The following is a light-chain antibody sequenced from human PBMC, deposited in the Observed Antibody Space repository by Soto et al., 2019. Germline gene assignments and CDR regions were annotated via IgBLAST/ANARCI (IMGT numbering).Light chain of an antibody. CDR2: GAS. CDR1: QTVSTH. Sequence: EVVMTQSPATLSVSPGDRVTFSCRASQTVSTHVAWYQQKPGQPPRLLIYGASTRATGVPARFSGGGSGTEFTLTISGLEPEDFAVYYCQHFGNSLWTFGQGTKVEI. J-gene: IGKJ1*01. CDR3: QHFGNSLWT. V-gene: IGKV3-15*01.